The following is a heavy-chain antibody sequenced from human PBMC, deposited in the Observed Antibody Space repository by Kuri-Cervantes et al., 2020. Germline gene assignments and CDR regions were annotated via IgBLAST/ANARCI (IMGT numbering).Heavy chain of an antibody. CDR2: IGTAGDT. V-gene: IGHV3-13*01. D-gene: IGHD6-13*01. CDR3: AKDNSSSWYVVYYGMDV. J-gene: IGHJ6*02. CDR1: GFTFSSYD. Sequence: GGSLRLSCAASGFTFSSYDMHWVRQATGKGLEWVSAIGTAGDTYYPGSVKGRFTISRENAKNSLYLQMNSLRAGDTAVYYCAKDNSSSWYVVYYGMDVWGQGTTVTVSS.